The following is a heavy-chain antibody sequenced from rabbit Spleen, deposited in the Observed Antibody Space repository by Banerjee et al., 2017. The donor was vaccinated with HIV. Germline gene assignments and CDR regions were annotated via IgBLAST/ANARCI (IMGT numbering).Heavy chain of an antibody. V-gene: IGHV1S40*01. CDR3: ARESSYAGYAGYGYAARYYGMDL. D-gene: IGHD6-1*01. J-gene: IGHJ6*01. CDR1: GVSFSSSSY. Sequence: QSLEESGGDLVKPGASLTLTCKASGVSFSSSSYMCWVRQAPGKGLEWIACIDTGSSGFTYYASWAKGRITISKTSSTTVTLQMISLTAADTATYFCARESSYAGYAGYGYAARYYGMDLWGQGTLVTVS. CDR2: IDTGSSGFT.